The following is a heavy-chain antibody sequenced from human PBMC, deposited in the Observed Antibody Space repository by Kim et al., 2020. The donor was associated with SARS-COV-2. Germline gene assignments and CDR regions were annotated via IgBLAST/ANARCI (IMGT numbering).Heavy chain of an antibody. D-gene: IGHD1-7*01. V-gene: IGHV3-30*02. J-gene: IGHJ5*02. CDR3: AKQRIITGTIWFDP. Sequence: ADPVKCRFTISRDNSKNTLYLQMNSLRAEDTAVYYCAKQRIITGTIWFDPWGQGTLVTVSS.